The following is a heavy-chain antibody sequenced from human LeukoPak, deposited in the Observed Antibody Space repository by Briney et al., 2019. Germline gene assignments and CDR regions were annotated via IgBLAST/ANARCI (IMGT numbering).Heavy chain of an antibody. D-gene: IGHD3-10*01. CDR3: ARSSENYFGP. CDR2: IYYSGST. V-gene: IGHV4-59*01. Sequence: SETLSLTCAVYGGSFSGYYWSWIRQPPGKGLEWIGEIYYSGSTKYNPSLKSRVTMSVDTSKNQFSLRLSSVTAADTAVYYCARSSENYFGPWGQGTLVTVSS. J-gene: IGHJ5*02. CDR1: GGSFSGYY.